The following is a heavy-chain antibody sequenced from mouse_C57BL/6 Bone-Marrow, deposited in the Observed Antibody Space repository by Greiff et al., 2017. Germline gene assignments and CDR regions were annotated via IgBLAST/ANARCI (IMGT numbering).Heavy chain of an antibody. CDR3: ARPRGLFPWFAY. Sequence: QVHVKQSGAELVKPGASVKISCKASGYAFSSYWMNWVKQRPGKGLEWIGQIYPGDGDTNYNGKFKGKATLTADKSSSTAYMQLSSLTSEDSAVYFGARPRGLFPWFAYWGQGTLVTVSA. V-gene: IGHV1-80*01. D-gene: IGHD2-3*01. J-gene: IGHJ3*01. CDR1: GYAFSSYW. CDR2: IYPGDGDT.